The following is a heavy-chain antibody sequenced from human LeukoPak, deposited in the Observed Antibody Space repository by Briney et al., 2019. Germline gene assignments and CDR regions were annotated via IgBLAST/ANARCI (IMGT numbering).Heavy chain of an antibody. Sequence: SVKVSCKASGGTFSSYAISWVRQAPGQGLEWMGGIIPIVGTANYAQKFQGRVTITADESTSTAYMELSSLRSEDTAVYYCARNQGLLLGYYFDYWGQGTLVTVSS. CDR3: ARNQGLLLGYYFDY. D-gene: IGHD2-15*01. CDR1: GGTFSSYA. J-gene: IGHJ4*02. V-gene: IGHV1-69*13. CDR2: IIPIVGTA.